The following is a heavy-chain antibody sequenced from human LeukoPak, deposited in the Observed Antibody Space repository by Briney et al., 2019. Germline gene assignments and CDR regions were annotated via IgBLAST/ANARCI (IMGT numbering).Heavy chain of an antibody. Sequence: GGSLRLSCAASGFTFSSYATSWVRQAPGKGLEWVSAISGSGGSTYYADSVKGRFTISRDNSKNTLYLQMNSLRAEDTAVYYCAKESYDILTGYPTFGDYWGQGTLVTVSS. J-gene: IGHJ4*02. CDR3: AKESYDILTGYPTFGDY. D-gene: IGHD3-9*01. V-gene: IGHV3-23*01. CDR2: ISGSGGST. CDR1: GFTFSSYA.